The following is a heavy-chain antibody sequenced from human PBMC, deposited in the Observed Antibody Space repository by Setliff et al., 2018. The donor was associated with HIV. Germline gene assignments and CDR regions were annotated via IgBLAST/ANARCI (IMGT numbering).Heavy chain of an antibody. CDR1: GGSFNGYS. Sequence: PSETLSLTCAVYGGSFNGYSWTWIRQPPGKGLEWIGGINHSGSTNYNPSLKSRVTTSVDTSKNQFSLRLRSVTAADTAVYYCARAAAGNTGPFDLWGQGSPVTVSS. CDR3: ARAAAGNTGPFDL. CDR2: INHSGST. J-gene: IGHJ4*02. D-gene: IGHD4-17*01. V-gene: IGHV4-34*01.